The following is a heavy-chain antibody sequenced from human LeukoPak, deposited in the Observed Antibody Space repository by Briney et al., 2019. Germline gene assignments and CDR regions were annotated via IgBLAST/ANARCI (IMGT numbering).Heavy chain of an antibody. CDR3: AKQPDKGYSYGYWGYFDY. CDR1: GFSFSDYW. Sequence: GGSLRLSCATPGFSFSDYWMNWVRQAPGKGLEWVANIKQDGSEKYYVDSVKGRFTISRDNAKNSLYLQMNSLRAEDTAVYYCAKQPDKGYSYGYWGYFDYWGQGTLVTVSS. D-gene: IGHD5-18*01. J-gene: IGHJ4*02. CDR2: IKQDGSEK. V-gene: IGHV3-7*01.